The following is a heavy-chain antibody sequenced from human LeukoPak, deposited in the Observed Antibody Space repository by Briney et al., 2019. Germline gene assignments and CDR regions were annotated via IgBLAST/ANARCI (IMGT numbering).Heavy chain of an antibody. CDR2: INPNSGGT. CDR1: GYTFTGYY. Sequence: ASVKVSCKASGYTFTGYYMHWVRQAPGQGLEWMGWINPNSGGTNYAQKFQGRVTMTRDTSISTAYMELSRLRSDDTAVYYCARRTYGDYPYWYFDLWGRGTLVTVSS. D-gene: IGHD4-17*01. CDR3: ARRTYGDYPYWYFDL. J-gene: IGHJ2*01. V-gene: IGHV1-2*02.